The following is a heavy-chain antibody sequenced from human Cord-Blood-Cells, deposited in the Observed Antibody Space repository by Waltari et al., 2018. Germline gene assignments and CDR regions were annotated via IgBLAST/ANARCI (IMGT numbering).Heavy chain of an antibody. CDR1: GSSISSGYY. CDR3: ARDGTMVHGVNWFDP. J-gene: IGHJ5*02. D-gene: IGHD3-10*01. V-gene: IGHV4-38-2*02. Sequence: KPSETLSLTCAVSGSSISSGYYWGWIRQPPGKGLEWIGSIYHSGSTYYNPSLKSRVTISVDTSKNQFSLKLSSVTASDTAVYYCARDGTMVHGVNWFDPWGQGTLVTGSS. CDR2: IYHSGST.